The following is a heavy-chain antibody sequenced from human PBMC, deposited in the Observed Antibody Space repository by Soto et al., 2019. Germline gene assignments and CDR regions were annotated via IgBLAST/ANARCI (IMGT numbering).Heavy chain of an antibody. D-gene: IGHD2-21*01. CDR2: INTDGSVA. CDR3: VSDMQLWRSDS. Sequence: EVQLVESGGGLVQPGESLRLSCAASGLTFRSYWMHWVRQAPGKGLVWVSRINTDGSVAMYVDSVKGRFTISRDNAKNTLYLHMNSLRAEDTAVYYCVSDMQLWRSDSWGQGTLVTVSS. V-gene: IGHV3-74*03. CDR1: GLTFRSYW. J-gene: IGHJ4*02.